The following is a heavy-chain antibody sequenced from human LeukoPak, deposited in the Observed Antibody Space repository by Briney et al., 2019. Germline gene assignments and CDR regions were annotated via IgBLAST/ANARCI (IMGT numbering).Heavy chain of an antibody. V-gene: IGHV1-2*02. CDR1: GYTFTGYY. CDR2: INPNSGGT. D-gene: IGHD6-19*01. CDR3: ARDLFESSGWISATYYMDV. Sequence: ASVKVSCKASGYTFTGYYMHWVRQAPGQGLEWMGWINPNSGGTNYAQKFQGRATMTRDTSISTAYMELSRLRSDDTAVYYCARDLFESSGWISATYYMDVWGKGTTVTVSS. J-gene: IGHJ6*03.